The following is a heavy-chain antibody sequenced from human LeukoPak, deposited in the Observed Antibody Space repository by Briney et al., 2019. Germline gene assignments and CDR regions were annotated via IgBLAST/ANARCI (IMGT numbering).Heavy chain of an antibody. Sequence: SETLSLTCTVSGGSISSYYWSWIRQPPGKGLEWIGYIYYSGTTDYNPSLKSRVTISVDTSNNQFSLKVSSVTAADAAVYYCARSSGAYRSFDYWGQGTLVPVSS. CDR2: IYYSGTT. J-gene: IGHJ4*02. CDR1: GGSISSYY. D-gene: IGHD1-26*01. V-gene: IGHV4-59*01. CDR3: ARSSGAYRSFDY.